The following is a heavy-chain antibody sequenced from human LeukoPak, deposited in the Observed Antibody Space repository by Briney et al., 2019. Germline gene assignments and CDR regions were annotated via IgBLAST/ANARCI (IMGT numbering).Heavy chain of an antibody. CDR3: ARGNRVGATIGY. J-gene: IGHJ4*02. CDR1: RGSISSSHYY. V-gene: IGHV4-39*07. CDR2: IYYSGST. D-gene: IGHD1-26*01. Sequence: PSETLSLTCTVSRGSISSSHYYWGWIHQPPGRGLEWIGTIYYSGSTNYNPSLKSRVTISVDTSKNQFSLKLSSVTAADTAVYYCARGNRVGATIGYWGQGTLVTVSS.